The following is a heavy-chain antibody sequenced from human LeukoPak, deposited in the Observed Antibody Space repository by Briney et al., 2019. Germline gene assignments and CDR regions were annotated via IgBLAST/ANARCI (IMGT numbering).Heavy chain of an antibody. V-gene: IGHV3-48*02. J-gene: IGHJ5*02. Sequence: GGSLRLSCVASGFTFSDYSMNWVRQAPGKGLEWISYISSSSSARFFADSVKGRFTTSRDNAENSLYLQMNTLRDEDTAVYYCARGYCNGDSCYYNPWGQGTLVTVSS. CDR3: ARGYCNGDSCYYNP. CDR2: ISSSSSAR. CDR1: GFTFSDYS. D-gene: IGHD2-15*01.